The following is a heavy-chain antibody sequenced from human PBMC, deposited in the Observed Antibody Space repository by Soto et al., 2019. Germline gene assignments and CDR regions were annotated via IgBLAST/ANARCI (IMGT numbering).Heavy chain of an antibody. CDR3: ARVPVRKYYRAGSYQNYYFGMDV. Sequence: LSVTCTVSGGSISSGGYFWSWIRQSPGKGLEWIGEINDSGSTKYNPSLKSRVTISVDRSKSQFSLNLNSVTAADTAIYFCARVPVRKYYRAGSYQNYYFGMDVWGHGTTVTVSS. CDR1: GGSISSGGYF. J-gene: IGHJ6*02. V-gene: IGHV4-30-2*06. CDR2: INDSGST. D-gene: IGHD3-10*01.